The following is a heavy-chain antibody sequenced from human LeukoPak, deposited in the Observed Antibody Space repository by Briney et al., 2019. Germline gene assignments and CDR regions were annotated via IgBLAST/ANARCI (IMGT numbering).Heavy chain of an antibody. CDR2: IYYSGST. CDR3: ARRGGSSWREYYFDY. CDR1: GGSISSYY. V-gene: IGHV4-59*08. D-gene: IGHD6-13*01. Sequence: SETLSLTCTVSGGSISSYYWSWIRQPPGKGLEWIGYIYYSGSTNYNPSLKSRVTISVDTSKNQFSLKLSSVTAADTAVYYCARRGGSSWREYYFDYWGQGTLVTVSS. J-gene: IGHJ4*02.